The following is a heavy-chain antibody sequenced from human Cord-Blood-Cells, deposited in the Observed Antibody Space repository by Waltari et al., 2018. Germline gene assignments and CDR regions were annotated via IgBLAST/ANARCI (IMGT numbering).Heavy chain of an antibody. D-gene: IGHD3-3*01. J-gene: IGHJ4*02. CDR3: ARSRTYYDFWSGYGY. CDR1: GYTFTGYY. Sequence: QVQLVQSGAEVKKPGASVKVSCKASGYTFTGYYMHWVRQAPGQGLEWMGWINPNSGGTNYAQKFQGRVTMTRDTSISTAYMELSRLRSDDTAVYYCARSRTYYDFWSGYGYWGQGTLVTVSS. V-gene: IGHV1-2*02. CDR2: INPNSGGT.